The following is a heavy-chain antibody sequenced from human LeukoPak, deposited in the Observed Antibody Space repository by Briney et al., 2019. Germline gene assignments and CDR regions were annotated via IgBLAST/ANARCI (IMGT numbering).Heavy chain of an antibody. V-gene: IGHV3-23*01. J-gene: IGHJ4*02. Sequence: GGSLRLSCAASGFPSSTYAMSWVRQAPGKGLERVSSIRGSDGSTYYADSVKGRFAISRDNSKNTLYLQMNSLRAEDTAVYYRAKDVYGDYGGLDYWGQGTLVTVSS. D-gene: IGHD4-23*01. CDR1: GFPSSTYA. CDR3: AKDVYGDYGGLDY. CDR2: IRGSDGST.